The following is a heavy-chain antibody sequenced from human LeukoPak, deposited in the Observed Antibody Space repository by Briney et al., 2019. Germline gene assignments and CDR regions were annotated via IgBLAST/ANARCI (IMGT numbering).Heavy chain of an antibody. CDR3: ARIRQQLVLSGVFDI. CDR2: LYLSGTT. CDR1: GGSISGSPFH. Sequence: SSETLSLTCTVSGGSISGSPFHWGWIRQPPGKGLEWVGSLYLSGTTYYNPSLKSRVTISVDTSENQFPLKLTSVTAADTAVYYCARIRQQLVLSGVFDIWGQGTMVTVSS. J-gene: IGHJ3*02. V-gene: IGHV4-39*01. D-gene: IGHD6-13*01.